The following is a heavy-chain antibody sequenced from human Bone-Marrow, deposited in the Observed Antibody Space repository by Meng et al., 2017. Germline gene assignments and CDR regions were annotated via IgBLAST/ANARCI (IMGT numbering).Heavy chain of an antibody. CDR2: IIPIFGTA. CDR3: ARDRYYYDSSGYRFDY. D-gene: IGHD3-22*01. J-gene: IGHJ4*02. V-gene: IGHV1-69*01. CDR1: GGTFSSYA. Sequence: VQLVQSGAEVKKPGSQVKVSCKASGGTFSSYAISWVRQAPGQGLEWMGGIIPIFGTANYAQKFQGRVTITADESTSTAYMELSSLRSEDTAVYYCARDRYYYDSSGYRFDYWGQGTLVTVSS.